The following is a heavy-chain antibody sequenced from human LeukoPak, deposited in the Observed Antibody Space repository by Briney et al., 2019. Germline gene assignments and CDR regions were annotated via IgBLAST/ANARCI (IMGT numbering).Heavy chain of an antibody. J-gene: IGHJ4*02. CDR1: SGSISSGSYY. Sequence: PSETLSLTCAVSSGSISSGSYYWSWIRQPAGKGLEWIGHIYTSGNTNYNPSLKSRVTISVDTSKNQFSLKLSSVTAADTAVYYCAREAPRTSSSKTFDYWGQGTLVTVSS. D-gene: IGHD6-6*01. V-gene: IGHV4-61*09. CDR2: IYTSGNT. CDR3: AREAPRTSSSKTFDY.